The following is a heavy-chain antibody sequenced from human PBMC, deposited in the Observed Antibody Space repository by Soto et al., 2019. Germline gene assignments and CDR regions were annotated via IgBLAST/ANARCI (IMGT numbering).Heavy chain of an antibody. CDR2: IHSSGST. CDR3: ARDQGVAAAGITWFDP. V-gene: IGHV4-4*07. J-gene: IGHJ5*02. D-gene: IGHD6-13*01. CDR1: GASMNSYH. Sequence: SETLSLTCTVSGASMNSYHWSWIRQPAGKGLEWIGHIHSSGSTNYNPSLKSRVTMSVDTSKDQFSLRLMSLTAADMAVYYCARDQGVAAAGITWFDPWGQGSLVTVSS.